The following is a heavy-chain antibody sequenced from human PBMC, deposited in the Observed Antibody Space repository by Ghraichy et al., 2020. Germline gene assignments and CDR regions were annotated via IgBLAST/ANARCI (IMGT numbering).Heavy chain of an antibody. CDR1: GFTFSSYA. CDR2: ISSNGGST. D-gene: IGHD1-26*01. J-gene: IGHJ3*02. V-gene: IGHV3-64D*06. CDR3: AVLWEGFDI. Sequence: GESLNISCSASGFTFSSYAMHWVRQAPGKGLEYVSAISSNGGSTYYADSVKGRFTISRDNSKNTLYLQMSSLRAEDTAVYYCAVLWEGFDIWGQGTMVTVSS.